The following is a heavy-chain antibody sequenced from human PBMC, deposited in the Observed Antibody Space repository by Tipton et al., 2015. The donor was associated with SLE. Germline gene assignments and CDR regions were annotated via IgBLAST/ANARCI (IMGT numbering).Heavy chain of an antibody. CDR2: VYYNGDT. J-gene: IGHJ6*02. D-gene: IGHD2-21*02. V-gene: IGHV4-59*08. Sequence: TLSLTCTVSGISIISSYWSWIRQPPGKGLEWIGHVYYNGDTYYNPSLKSRVTVSVDTSKNQFSLKLTSVTAADTAVYYCARGMVTWRGAILGVDVWGQGTTVNVSS. CDR3: ARGMVTWRGAILGVDV. CDR1: GISIISSY.